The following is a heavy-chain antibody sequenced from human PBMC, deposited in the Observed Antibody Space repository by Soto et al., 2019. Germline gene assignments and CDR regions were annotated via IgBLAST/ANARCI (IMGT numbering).Heavy chain of an antibody. CDR3: ASSSSWTKYYFDY. D-gene: IGHD6-13*01. CDR1: GASISSGGYS. V-gene: IGHV4-30-2*01. J-gene: IGHJ4*02. CDR2: IYHSGST. Sequence: QLQLQESGSGLVKPSQTLSLTCAVSGASISSGGYSWSWIRQPPGKGLEWIGYIYHSGSTYYNPSLKSRVTISVDRSKNQFSLKLSSVTAADTAVYYCASSSSWTKYYFDYWGQGTLVTVSS.